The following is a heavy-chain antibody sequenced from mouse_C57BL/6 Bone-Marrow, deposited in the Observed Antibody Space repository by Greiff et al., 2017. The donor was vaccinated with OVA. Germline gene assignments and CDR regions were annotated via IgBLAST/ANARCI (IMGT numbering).Heavy chain of an antibody. V-gene: IGHV14-4*01. CDR3: TTNPPLLSWFAY. J-gene: IGHJ3*01. CDR2: IDPENGDT. CDR1: GFNIKDDY. D-gene: IGHD1-2*01. Sequence: VQLQQSGAELVRPGASVKLSCTASGFNIKDDYMHWVKQRPEQGLEWIGWIDPENGDTEYASKFQGKATITADTSSNTAYLQLSSLTSEDTAVYYCTTNPPLLSWFAYWGQGTLLTVSA.